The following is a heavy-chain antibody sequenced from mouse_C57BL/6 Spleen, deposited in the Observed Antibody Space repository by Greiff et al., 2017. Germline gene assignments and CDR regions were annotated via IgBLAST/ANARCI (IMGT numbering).Heavy chain of an antibody. V-gene: IGHV5-17*01. CDR3: ARRFITTVVRYFDV. CDR2: ISSGSSTI. J-gene: IGHJ1*03. Sequence: EVKLVESGGGLVKPGGSLKLSCAASGFTFSDYGMHWVRQAPEQGLEWVAYISSGSSTIHYADTVKGRFTISRDNAKNTLFLQMTSLMSDDTAMYYCARRFITTVVRYFDVWGTGTTVTVSS. CDR1: GFTFSDYG. D-gene: IGHD1-1*01.